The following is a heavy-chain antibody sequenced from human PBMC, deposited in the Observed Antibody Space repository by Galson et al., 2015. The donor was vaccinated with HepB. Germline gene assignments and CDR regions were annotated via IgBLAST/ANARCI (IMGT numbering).Heavy chain of an antibody. CDR3: AKGTGFMVRGVVLDP. J-gene: IGHJ5*02. V-gene: IGHV3-23*01. CDR1: GFTFTNSA. CDR2: ISGSGGNT. D-gene: IGHD3-10*01. Sequence: SLRLSCAASGFTFTNSAMSWVRQAPGKGLEWVSGISGSGGNTYYADSVKGRFTISRDNSKNTLFLQMNSLRAEDTAVYFCAKGTGFMVRGVVLDPWGQGTLVTVSS.